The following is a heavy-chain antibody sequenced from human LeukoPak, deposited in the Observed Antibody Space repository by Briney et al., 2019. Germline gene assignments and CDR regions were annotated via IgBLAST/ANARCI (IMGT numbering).Heavy chain of an antibody. Sequence: GGSLRLSCAASGFTFSSYAMHWVRQAPGKGLEWVSGISWNSGSIGYADSVKGRFTISRDNAKNSLYLQMNSLRAEDTALYYCAKGYGGYWGQGTLVTVSS. CDR2: ISWNSGSI. CDR3: AKGYGGY. J-gene: IGHJ4*02. CDR1: GFTFSSYA. V-gene: IGHV3-9*01. D-gene: IGHD3-10*01.